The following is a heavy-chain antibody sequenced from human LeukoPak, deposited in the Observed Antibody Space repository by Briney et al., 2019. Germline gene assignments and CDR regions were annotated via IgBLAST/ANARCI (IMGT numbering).Heavy chain of an antibody. J-gene: IGHJ6*02. CDR3: ARSGYSSGWPNYYYYGMDV. D-gene: IGHD6-19*01. CDR2: ISSSGSTI. CDR1: GFTCSSYE. V-gene: IGHV3-48*03. Sequence: GGSLRLSCAASGFTCSSYEMNWVRQAPGKGLEWVSYISSSGSTIYYADSVKGRFTISRDNAKNSLYLQMNSLRAEDTAVYYCARSGYSSGWPNYYYYGMDVWGQGTTVTVSS.